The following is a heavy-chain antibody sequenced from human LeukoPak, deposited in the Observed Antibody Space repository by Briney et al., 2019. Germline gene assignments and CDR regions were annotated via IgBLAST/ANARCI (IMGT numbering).Heavy chain of an antibody. V-gene: IGHV3-7*01. CDR2: IKQDGSET. CDR1: GFTVSVYW. Sequence: GRSLRLSCAASGFTVSVYWMSWVRQVPGKGLESVAHIKQDGSETYYVDTVRGRFIISRDNAKNSLYLQMNSLRVEDTAVYHCARGPTDFDASDIWGHGTLVTVSS. CDR3: ARGPTDFDASDI. J-gene: IGHJ3*02.